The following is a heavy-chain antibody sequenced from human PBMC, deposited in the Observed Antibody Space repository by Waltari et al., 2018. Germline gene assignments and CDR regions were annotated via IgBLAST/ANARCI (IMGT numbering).Heavy chain of an antibody. CDR1: EFTFAYYW. CDR2: RKEDGSEK. V-gene: IGHV3-7*01. D-gene: IGHD3-3*01. J-gene: IGHJ4*02. Sequence: EVQLVESGGGLVQPGGSLRLSCAASEFTFAYYWVTWVRQAPGKVLEWGANRKEDGSEKYYVDSVKGRFTISRDNAKNSLYLQMSSLRVEDTAVYYCATQSWSNFEYWGQGTLVTVSS. CDR3: ATQSWSNFEY.